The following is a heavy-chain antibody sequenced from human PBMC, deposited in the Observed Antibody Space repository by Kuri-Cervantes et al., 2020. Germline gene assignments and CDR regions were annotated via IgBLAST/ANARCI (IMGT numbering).Heavy chain of an antibody. D-gene: IGHD3-10*01. V-gene: IGHV1-18*01. CDR2: ISAYNGNT. CDR1: GYTFTSYG. J-gene: IGHJ6*02. CDR3: ARGPYYYGSGSYYNGYYYYGMDV. Sequence: ASVKVSCNASGYTFTSYGISWVRQAPGQGLEWMGWISAYNGNTNYAQKLQGRVTMTTDTSTSTAYMELRSLRSDDTAVYYCARGPYYYGSGSYYNGYYYYGMDVWGQGTTVTVSS.